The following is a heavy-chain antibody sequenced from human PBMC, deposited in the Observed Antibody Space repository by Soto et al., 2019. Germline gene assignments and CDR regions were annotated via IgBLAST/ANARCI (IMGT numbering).Heavy chain of an antibody. CDR1: GFTFSSYA. V-gene: IGHV3-23*01. Sequence: GGSLRLSCAASGFTFSSYAMNWVRQAPGKGLEWVAVISGSGSNTFYADSVRGRFTISRDNSKKTVYLQMNSLRAEDTAIYYCAKGLSPSYYDILTGPDFWGQGTLVTVSS. D-gene: IGHD3-9*01. CDR3: AKGLSPSYYDILTGPDF. CDR2: ISGSGSNT. J-gene: IGHJ4*02.